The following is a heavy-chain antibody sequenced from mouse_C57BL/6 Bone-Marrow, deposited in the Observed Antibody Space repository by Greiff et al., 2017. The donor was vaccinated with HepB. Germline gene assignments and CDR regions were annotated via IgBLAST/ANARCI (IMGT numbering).Heavy chain of an antibody. V-gene: IGHV3-6*01. CDR2: ISYDGSN. CDR3: AKGFHYYGSSRLYYFDY. J-gene: IGHJ2*01. CDR1: GYSITSGYY. Sequence: EVQLVESGPGLVKPSQSLSLTCSVTGYSITSGYYWNWIRQFPGNKLEWMGYISYDGSNNYNPSLKNRISITRDTSKNQFFLKLNSVTTEDTATYYCAKGFHYYGSSRLYYFDYWGQGTTLTVSS. D-gene: IGHD1-1*01.